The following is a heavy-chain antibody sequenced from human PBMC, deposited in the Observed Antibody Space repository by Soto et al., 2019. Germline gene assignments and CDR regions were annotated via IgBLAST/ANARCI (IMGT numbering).Heavy chain of an antibody. CDR3: ARDKRADYGGNPGHNWFDP. Sequence: EVQLVESGGGLIQPGGSLRLSCAASGFTVSSNYMSWVRQAPGKGLEWVSVIYSGGSTYYADSVKGRFTISRDNSKNTLYLQKNSLRAEDKAVDYCARDKRADYGGNPGHNWFDPWGQGTLVTVSS. J-gene: IGHJ5*02. CDR1: GFTVSSNY. D-gene: IGHD4-17*01. CDR2: IYSGGST. V-gene: IGHV3-53*01.